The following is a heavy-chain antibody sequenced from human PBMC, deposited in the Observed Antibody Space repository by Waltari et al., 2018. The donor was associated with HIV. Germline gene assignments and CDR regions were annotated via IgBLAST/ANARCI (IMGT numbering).Heavy chain of an antibody. J-gene: IGHJ4*02. CDR3: ARATPSYYDSSGHDY. CDR2: IYYSGST. Sequence: YWSWIRQHPGKGLEWIGYIYYSGSTYYNPSLKSRVTISVDTSKNQFSLKLSSVTAADTAVYYCARATPSYYDSSGHDYWGQGTLVTVSS. D-gene: IGHD3-22*01. V-gene: IGHV4-31*02. CDR1: Y.